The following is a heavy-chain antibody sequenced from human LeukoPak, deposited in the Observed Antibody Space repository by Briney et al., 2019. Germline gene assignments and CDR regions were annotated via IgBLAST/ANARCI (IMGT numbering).Heavy chain of an antibody. CDR3: AKGYGIAAAGFDY. J-gene: IGHJ4*02. Sequence: GRSLRLSCAASGFTFDDYAMHWVRQAPGKGLEWVSGISWNSGSIGYADSVKGRFTISRDNAKNSLYLQMNSLRAEDTALYYCAKGYGIAAAGFDYWGQGTLVTVSS. CDR2: ISWNSGSI. CDR1: GFTFDDYA. V-gene: IGHV3-9*01. D-gene: IGHD6-13*01.